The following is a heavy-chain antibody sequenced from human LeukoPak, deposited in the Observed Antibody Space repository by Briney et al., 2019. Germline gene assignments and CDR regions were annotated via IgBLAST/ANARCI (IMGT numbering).Heavy chain of an antibody. CDR3: ARVPGGVSSGYYYYYFDY. J-gene: IGHJ4*02. CDR2: IIPIFGTA. V-gene: IGHV1-69*13. Sequence: SVKVSCKASGGTFSSYAISWVRQAPGQGLEWMGGIIPIFGTANYAQKFQGRVTITADESTSAAYMELSSLRSEDTAVYYCARVPGGVSSGYYYYYFDYWGQGTLVTVSS. CDR1: GGTFSSYA. D-gene: IGHD3-22*01.